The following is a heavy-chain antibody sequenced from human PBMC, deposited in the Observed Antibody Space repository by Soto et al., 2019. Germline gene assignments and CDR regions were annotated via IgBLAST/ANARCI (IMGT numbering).Heavy chain of an antibody. Sequence: VHLEESGGDLVQPGGSLRLSCAASGFTLSAYWMTWVRQAPGKGLEWVANIHRDGSKKSYLDSVRGRFTISRDNVGNSLYLQMDRLGADDTALYYCARDVSRGSSSLSLDAFDTWGQGTMVTVSS. J-gene: IGHJ3*02. V-gene: IGHV3-7*05. D-gene: IGHD6-13*01. CDR1: GFTLSAYW. CDR2: IHRDGSKK. CDR3: ARDVSRGSSSLSLDAFDT.